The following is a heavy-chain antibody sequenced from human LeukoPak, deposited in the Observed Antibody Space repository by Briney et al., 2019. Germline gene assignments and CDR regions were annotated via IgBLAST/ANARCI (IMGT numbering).Heavy chain of an antibody. D-gene: IGHD4-17*01. V-gene: IGHV3-66*01. Sequence: GGSLRLSCAASGFTVSSNYMSWVRQAPGKGLEWVSVIYSGGSTYYADSVKGRFTISRDNSKNTLYLQMNSLRAEDTAVYYCARGLIRDYGDSSPYYFDYWGQGTLVTVSS. CDR3: ARGLIRDYGDSSPYYFDY. J-gene: IGHJ4*02. CDR1: GFTVSSNY. CDR2: IYSGGST.